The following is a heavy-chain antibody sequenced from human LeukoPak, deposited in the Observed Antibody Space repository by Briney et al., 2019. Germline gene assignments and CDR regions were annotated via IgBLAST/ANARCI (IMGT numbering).Heavy chain of an antibody. CDR3: ARLKVLRYFDLFDP. Sequence: GASVKVSCKASGGTFSSYAISWARQAPGQGLEWMGGIIPIFGTTNYAQKFQGRVTITTDESTDTAYMELSSLRSEDTDVYYCARLKVLRYFDLFDPWGQGTLVTVSS. V-gene: IGHV1-69*05. CDR1: GGTFSSYA. D-gene: IGHD3-9*01. J-gene: IGHJ5*02. CDR2: IIPIFGTT.